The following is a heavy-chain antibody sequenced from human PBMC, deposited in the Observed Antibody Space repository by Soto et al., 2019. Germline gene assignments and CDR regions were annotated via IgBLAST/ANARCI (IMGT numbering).Heavy chain of an antibody. V-gene: IGHV1-18*01. D-gene: IGHD2-2*01. CDR3: AKGAPAPLVSYYYYGMDV. J-gene: IGHJ6*02. Sequence: GASVKVSCKASGYTFTNSGFSWVRQAPGQGLEWVGWIRVNNGDTHYADSVKGRFTISRDNSRNTLYLQMDSLRADDTAVYYCAKGAPAPLVSYYYYGMDVWGQGTTVTVSS. CDR1: GYTFTNSG. CDR2: IRVNNGDT.